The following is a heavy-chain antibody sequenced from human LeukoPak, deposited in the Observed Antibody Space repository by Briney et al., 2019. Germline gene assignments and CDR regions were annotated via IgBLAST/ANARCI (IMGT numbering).Heavy chain of an antibody. J-gene: IGHJ4*02. CDR3: GRNSSGWFFDY. CDR1: GDSISSGYY. V-gene: IGHV4-38-2*01. CDR2: IYHSGST. Sequence: PSETLSLTCDVSGDSISSGYYWGWIRQPPGKGLEWIGSIYHSGSTTYNPSLKSRVTLSADTSKNQFSLKVRSVTAADTAIYYCGRNSSGWFFDYWGKGTLVTVSS. D-gene: IGHD6-19*01.